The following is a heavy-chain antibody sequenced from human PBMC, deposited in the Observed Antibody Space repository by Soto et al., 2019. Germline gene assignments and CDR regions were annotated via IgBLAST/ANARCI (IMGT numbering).Heavy chain of an antibody. D-gene: IGHD3-3*01. CDR2: INHSGST. CDR1: GGSFSGYY. J-gene: IGHJ6*03. V-gene: IGHV4-34*01. Sequence: SETLSLTCAVYGGSFSGYYWSWIRQPPGKGLEWIGEINHSGSTNYNPSLKSRVTISVDTSKNQFSLKLSSVTAADTAVYYCARGALKITIFGVVKGLGYMDVWGKGTTVNVSS. CDR3: ARGALKITIFGVVKGLGYMDV.